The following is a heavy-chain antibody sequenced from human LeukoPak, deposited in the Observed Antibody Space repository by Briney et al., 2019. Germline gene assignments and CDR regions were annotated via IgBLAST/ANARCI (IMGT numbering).Heavy chain of an antibody. D-gene: IGHD6-13*01. J-gene: IGHJ4*02. Sequence: ASVKVSCKASGYTFTSYGISWVRQAPGQGLEWMGWISDYNGNTNYAQKLQGSVTMTTDTSTSTAYMELRSLRSDDTAVYYCARTRSSSWYVPYYFDYWGQGTLVTVSS. CDR3: ARTRSSSWYVPYYFDY. CDR2: ISDYNGNT. CDR1: GYTFTSYG. V-gene: IGHV1-18*01.